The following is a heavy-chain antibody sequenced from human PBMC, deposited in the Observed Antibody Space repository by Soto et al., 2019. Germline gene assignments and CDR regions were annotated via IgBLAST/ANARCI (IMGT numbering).Heavy chain of an antibody. D-gene: IGHD3-16*01. Sequence: GGSLRLSCAASGFTFSSYWMHWVRQGPGEGLVWVSRIMSDGSGTTYADSVKGRFTISRDNAKNTLYLQMNNLRAEDTAVYHCARSRGSGGVEYNMDVWGQGTTVPVAS. J-gene: IGHJ6*02. CDR1: GFTFSSYW. CDR2: IMSDGSGT. CDR3: ARSRGSGGVEYNMDV. V-gene: IGHV3-74*01.